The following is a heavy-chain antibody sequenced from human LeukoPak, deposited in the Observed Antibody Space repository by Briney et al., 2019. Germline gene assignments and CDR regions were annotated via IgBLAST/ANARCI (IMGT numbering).Heavy chain of an antibody. CDR2: IKQDGSEK. J-gene: IGHJ4*02. Sequence: GGSLSLSCAASGFTFSDYWMTWVRQAPGKGLEWVANIKQDGSEKDYVDSVKGRFTISRDNAKNSLYLQMDSLRVEDTAVYYCARKGGYSSGYYYWGQGTLVTVSS. D-gene: IGHD3-22*01. CDR1: GFTFSDYW. V-gene: IGHV3-7*01. CDR3: ARKGGYSSGYYY.